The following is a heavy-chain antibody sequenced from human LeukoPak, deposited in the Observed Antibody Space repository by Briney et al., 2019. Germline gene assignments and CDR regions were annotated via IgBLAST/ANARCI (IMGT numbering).Heavy chain of an antibody. CDR1: GVTFGNYG. V-gene: IGHV3-30*18. CDR3: AKRPTIAAAGGGFYFYS. D-gene: IGHD6-13*01. Sequence: GSLRLSCAASGVTFGNYGMDWVRQTPGKGLEGVAVIYFDGSTKYYADSVNCPFTFSRDNSNNTFFLQMNRLRTEHTAVYYCAKRPTIAAAGGGFYFYSCGQGTLVTVSS. J-gene: IGHJ4*02. CDR2: IYFDGSTK.